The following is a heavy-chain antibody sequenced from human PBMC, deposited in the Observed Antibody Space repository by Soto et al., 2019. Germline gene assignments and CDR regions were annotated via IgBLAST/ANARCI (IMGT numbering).Heavy chain of an antibody. D-gene: IGHD3-10*01. Sequence: QLQLQESGPGLVKPSETLSLTCTVSGGSISSSSYYWGWIRQPPGKGLEWIGSIYYSGSTYYNPSLQSRVTISVDTSKNQFSLKLSSVTAADTAVYYCARKWFGELYDRSNNWFDPWGQGTLVTVSS. CDR1: GGSISSSSYY. J-gene: IGHJ5*02. V-gene: IGHV4-39*01. CDR3: ARKWFGELYDRSNNWFDP. CDR2: IYYSGST.